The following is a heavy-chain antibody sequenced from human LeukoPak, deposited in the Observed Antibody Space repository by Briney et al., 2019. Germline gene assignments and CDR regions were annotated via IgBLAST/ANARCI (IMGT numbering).Heavy chain of an antibody. CDR1: GFTVSSNS. V-gene: IGHV3-21*01. CDR2: ISSSSSYI. CDR3: ARVISVAGYDY. Sequence: PGGSLRLSCTVSGFTVSSNSMSWVRQAPGKGLEWVSSISSSSSYIYYADSVKGRFTISRDNAKNSLYLQMNSLRAEDTAVYYCARVISVAGYDYWGQGTLVTVSS. J-gene: IGHJ4*02. D-gene: IGHD6-19*01.